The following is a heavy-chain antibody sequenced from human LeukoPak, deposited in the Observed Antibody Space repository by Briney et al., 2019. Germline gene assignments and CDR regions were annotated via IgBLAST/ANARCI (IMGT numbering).Heavy chain of an antibody. CDR3: ARASLHYDSSGYPYDAFDI. J-gene: IGHJ3*02. D-gene: IGHD3-22*01. Sequence: ASVKVSCKASGYTFSSYDINWVRQATGQGPEWMGWVNPNSGSRDYAQRFQGRVTITRNTSISTAYMELSSLRSEDTAVYYCARASLHYDSSGYPYDAFDIWGQGTMVTVSS. V-gene: IGHV1-8*03. CDR1: GYTFSSYD. CDR2: VNPNSGSR.